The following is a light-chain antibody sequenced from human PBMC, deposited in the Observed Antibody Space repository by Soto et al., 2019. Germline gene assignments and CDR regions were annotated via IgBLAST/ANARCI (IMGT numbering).Light chain of an antibody. Sequence: EIVLTQSPGTLSLSPGERATLSCRASQSVSNSYLAWYQQKPGQAPRVLIYGASSRATGIPDMFSGSGSGTDFTLTISRLEPEDVAVYYCQQYGSSPYTFGQGTKLEIK. CDR1: QSVSNSY. CDR2: GAS. J-gene: IGKJ2*01. CDR3: QQYGSSPYT. V-gene: IGKV3-20*01.